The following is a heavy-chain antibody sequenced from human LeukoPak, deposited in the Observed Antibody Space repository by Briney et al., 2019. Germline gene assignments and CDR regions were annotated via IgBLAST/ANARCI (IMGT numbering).Heavy chain of an antibody. Sequence: QTLSLTCAISGDSVSSNSAAWNWIRQSPSRGLEWLGRTYYRSKWYNDYAVSVKSRITINPDTSKNQFSLQLNSVTPEDTAVSYCAREGTAVAGTDYYYGMDVWGQGTTVTVSS. J-gene: IGHJ6*02. D-gene: IGHD6-19*01. CDR3: AREGTAVAGTDYYYGMDV. CDR2: TYYRSKWYN. V-gene: IGHV6-1*01. CDR1: GDSVSSNSAA.